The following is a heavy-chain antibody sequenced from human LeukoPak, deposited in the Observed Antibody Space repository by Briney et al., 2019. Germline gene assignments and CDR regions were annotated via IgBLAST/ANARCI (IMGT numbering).Heavy chain of an antibody. CDR3: AKAGGDYDYVWGSYRPALPDY. CDR1: GFTFSSYA. Sequence: GGSLRLSCAASGFTFSSYAMSWVRQAPGKGLEWVSIINDSGGGTYYADSVKGRFTISRDNSKNTLYLQMNSLRAEDTALYYCAKAGGDYDYVWGSYRPALPDYWGQGTLVAVSS. CDR2: INDSGGGT. J-gene: IGHJ4*02. V-gene: IGHV3-23*01. D-gene: IGHD3-16*02.